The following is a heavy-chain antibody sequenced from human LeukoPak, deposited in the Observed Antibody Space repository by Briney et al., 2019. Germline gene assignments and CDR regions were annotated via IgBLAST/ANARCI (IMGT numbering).Heavy chain of an antibody. Sequence: ASVTVSFTASGYTFTVYYMHWVRQAPGQGLGWMGWINPNSGGTNYAQKFQGRVTMTSDTSISTAYMELSRLRSDDTAVYYCARMVLRPGYGDYVGWFDPWGQGTLVTVSS. CDR1: GYTFTVYY. CDR2: INPNSGGT. V-gene: IGHV1-2*02. CDR3: ARMVLRPGYGDYVGWFDP. D-gene: IGHD4-17*01. J-gene: IGHJ5*02.